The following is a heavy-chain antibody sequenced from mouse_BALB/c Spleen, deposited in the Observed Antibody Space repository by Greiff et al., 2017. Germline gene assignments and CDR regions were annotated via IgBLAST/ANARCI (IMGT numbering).Heavy chain of an antibody. CDR2: IDPANGNT. D-gene: IGHD1-1*01. V-gene: IGHV14-3*02. Sequence: VQLKESGAELVKPGASVKLSCTASGFNIKDTYMHWVKQRPEQGLEWIGRIDPANGNTKYDPKFQGKATITADTSSNTAYLQLSSLTSEDTAVYYCARTTVVSTSFDYWGQGTTLTVSS. CDR3: ARTTVVSTSFDY. CDR1: GFNIKDTY. J-gene: IGHJ2*01.